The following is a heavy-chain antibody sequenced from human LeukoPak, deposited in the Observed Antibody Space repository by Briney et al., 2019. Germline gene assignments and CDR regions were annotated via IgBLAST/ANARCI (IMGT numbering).Heavy chain of an antibody. D-gene: IGHD1-7*01. V-gene: IGHV4-34*01. J-gene: IGHJ5*02. Sequence: SETLSLTCAVYGGSFSGYYWSWIRQAPGKGLEWIGEINHSGSTYYNPSLKSRVTISVDTSKNQFSLKLSSVTAADTAVYYCARDRRTGTTSPKFDPWGQGTLVTVSS. CDR1: GGSFSGYY. CDR3: ARDRRTGTTSPKFDP. CDR2: INHSGST.